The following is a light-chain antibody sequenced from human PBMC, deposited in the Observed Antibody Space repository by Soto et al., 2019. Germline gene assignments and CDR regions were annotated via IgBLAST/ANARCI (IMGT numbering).Light chain of an antibody. Sequence: EIVVTQSPATLSFSPGERATLSWRASQSVSTYVAWFQHKLGQAPRLLIYDASYRAIGVPARFSGGGSGTDFTLTISSLEPEDFAVYYCQQRSNWPTCGQGTKGDI. V-gene: IGKV3-11*01. CDR3: QQRSNWPT. CDR1: QSVSTY. J-gene: IGKJ1*01. CDR2: DAS.